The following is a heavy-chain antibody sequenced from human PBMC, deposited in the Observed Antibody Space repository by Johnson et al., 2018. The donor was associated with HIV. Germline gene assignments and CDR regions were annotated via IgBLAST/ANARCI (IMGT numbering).Heavy chain of an antibody. J-gene: IGHJ3*02. D-gene: IGHD6-13*01. Sequence: QVQLVESGGGVVQPGGSLRLSCAASGFTFSSYGMHWVRQAPGKGLEWVAFIRYDGSSTYYADSVKGRFTISRDNSKNALYLQMNSLRAEDTAVYYCAKVVTASTSWLDDALDIWGQGTMVTVSS. V-gene: IGHV3-30*02. CDR3: AKVVTASTSWLDDALDI. CDR1: GFTFSSYG. CDR2: IRYDGSST.